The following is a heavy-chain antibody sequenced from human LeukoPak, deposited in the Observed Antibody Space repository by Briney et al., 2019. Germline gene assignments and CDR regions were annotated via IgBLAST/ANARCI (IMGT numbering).Heavy chain of an antibody. J-gene: IGHJ2*01. D-gene: IGHD6-19*01. CDR1: GFTFSSSW. V-gene: IGHV3-7*01. CDR3: ARAASGYSSGGYFDL. CDR2: IKQDGSET. Sequence: GGSLRLSCVASGFTFSSSWMSWVRQAPGKGLEWVANIKQDGSETYYVDSVKGRFTISRDNAKTSLYLQMNSLRAEDTAVYYCARAASGYSSGGYFDLWGRGTLVTVSS.